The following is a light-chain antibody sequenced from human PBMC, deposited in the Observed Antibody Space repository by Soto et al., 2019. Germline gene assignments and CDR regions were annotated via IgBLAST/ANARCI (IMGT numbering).Light chain of an antibody. CDR3: CSWAGSNTFYF. CDR1: TTDVGSYNL. CDR2: EVS. V-gene: IGLV2-23*02. J-gene: IGLJ1*01. Sequence: QSARTQPASVSGSPGQSITISCTGTTTDVGSYNLVSWYQQHPGRAPKLMIYEVSRRPSGVSNRFSGSKSGNTASLTISGLQAEDEADYYCCSWAGSNTFYFFGTGTKSPS.